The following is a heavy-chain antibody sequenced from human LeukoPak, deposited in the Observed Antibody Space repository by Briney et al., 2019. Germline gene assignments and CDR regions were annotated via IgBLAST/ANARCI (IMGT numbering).Heavy chain of an antibody. J-gene: IGHJ4*02. Sequence: PSETLSLTCTVSGGSISSSSYYWGWIRQPPGKGLEWIGSIYYSGSTYYNPSLKSRVTISVDKSKNQFSLKLSSVTAADTAVYYCATYLTDPYYYDSSGYYRLFDYWGQGTLVTVSS. D-gene: IGHD3-22*01. V-gene: IGHV4-39*07. CDR1: GGSISSSSYY. CDR2: IYYSGST. CDR3: ATYLTDPYYYDSSGYYRLFDY.